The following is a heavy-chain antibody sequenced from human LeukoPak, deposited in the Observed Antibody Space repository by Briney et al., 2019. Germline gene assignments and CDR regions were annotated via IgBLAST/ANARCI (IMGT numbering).Heavy chain of an antibody. CDR3: ARDTIFGVVLGDAFDI. Sequence: ASVKVSCKASGYTFTSYGISWVRQAPGQGLEWMGWISAYNGNTNYAQTLQGRVTMTTDISTSTAYMELRSLRSDDTAVYYCARDTIFGVVLGDAFDIWGQGTMVTVSS. D-gene: IGHD3-3*01. J-gene: IGHJ3*02. CDR2: ISAYNGNT. V-gene: IGHV1-18*01. CDR1: GYTFTSYG.